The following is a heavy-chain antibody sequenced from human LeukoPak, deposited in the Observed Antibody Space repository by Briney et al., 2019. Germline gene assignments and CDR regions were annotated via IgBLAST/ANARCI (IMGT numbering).Heavy chain of an antibody. D-gene: IGHD5-18*01. CDR2: INDSGSS. V-gene: IGHV4-34*01. J-gene: IGHJ6*01. CDR3: WRVRRPSYETVYFYYYGMDG. Sequence: SETLSLTCAVYGGSFSGYYWSWIRQPPGKGREWIVEINDSGSSNYNASLERRVTISVDTSKNHFSLKLRPGTGADTAVYYWWRVRRPSYETVYFYYYGMDGRRQPTTV. CDR1: GGSFSGYY.